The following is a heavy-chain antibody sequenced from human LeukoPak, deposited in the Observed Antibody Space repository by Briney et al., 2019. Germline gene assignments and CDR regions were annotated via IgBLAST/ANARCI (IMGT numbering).Heavy chain of an antibody. D-gene: IGHD4-11*01. CDR1: GFIFGGYW. CDR3: AKPKFTVPGSSFFDY. Sequence: GGSLRLSCAASGFIFGGYWMHWVRQAPGEGLVWVSRISSDGSDTNYADSVKGRFTISRDNSKKMLYLQMDGLRAGDTAVYFCAKPKFTVPGSSFFDYWGHGALVTVSS. J-gene: IGHJ4*01. CDR2: ISSDGSDT. V-gene: IGHV3-74*01.